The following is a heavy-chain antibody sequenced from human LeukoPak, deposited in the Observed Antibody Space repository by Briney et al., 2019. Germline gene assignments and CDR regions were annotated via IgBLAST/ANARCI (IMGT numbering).Heavy chain of an antibody. CDR1: GFTFRSYW. CDR2: IKGDGSEK. D-gene: IGHD3-22*01. V-gene: IGHV3-7*01. Sequence: QAGGSLRLSCAASGFTFRSYWMSWLRQAPGKGLEWVANIKGDGSEKYYVDSVKGRFTISRDNAKSSLYLQTNSLRAEDTAVYYCARPGYYDTSRYWHDCWGQGTLVTVSS. CDR3: ARPGYYDTSRYWHDC. J-gene: IGHJ4*02.